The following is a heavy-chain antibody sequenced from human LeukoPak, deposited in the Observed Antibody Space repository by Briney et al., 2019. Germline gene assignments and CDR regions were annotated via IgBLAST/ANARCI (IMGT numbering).Heavy chain of an antibody. Sequence: PSETLSLTCTVSGDSLSSGSYYWGWIRQSPGKGLEWIGSGHFAGSTYYNTSLKSRLTISLDMSKNQFSLRLTSVTAADTAVYHCVRGQWLTSAYFDFWDQGTVVTVSS. CDR2: GHFAGST. CDR1: GDSLSSGSYY. CDR3: VRGQWLTSAYFDF. D-gene: IGHD6-19*01. J-gene: IGHJ4*02. V-gene: IGHV4-39*07.